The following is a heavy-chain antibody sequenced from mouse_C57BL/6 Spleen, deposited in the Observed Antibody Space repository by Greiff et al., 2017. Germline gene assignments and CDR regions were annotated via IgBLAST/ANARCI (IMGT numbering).Heavy chain of an antibody. CDR1: GFTFSSYT. J-gene: IGHJ3*01. V-gene: IGHV5-9*01. D-gene: IGHD1-3*01. Sequence: EVQLVESGGGLVKPGGSLKLSCAASGFTFSSYTMSWVRQTPEKRLEWVATISGGGGNTYYPDSVKGRFTISRDNAKNTLYLQMSSLRSEDTALYYCARQVDKGGFAYWGQGTLVTVSA. CDR2: ISGGGGNT. CDR3: ARQVDKGGFAY.